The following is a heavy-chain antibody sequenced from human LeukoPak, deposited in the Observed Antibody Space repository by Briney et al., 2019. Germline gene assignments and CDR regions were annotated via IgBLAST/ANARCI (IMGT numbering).Heavy chain of an antibody. Sequence: PGRSPRLSCAASGFTFSSYGMHWVRQAPGKGLEWVAVISYDGSNKYYADSVKGRFTISRDNSKNTLYLQMNSLRAEDTAVYYCAKDKGDKEWYYFDYWGQGTLVTVSS. CDR1: GFTFSSYG. CDR2: ISYDGSNK. CDR3: AKDKGDKEWYYFDY. D-gene: IGHD2-8*01. V-gene: IGHV3-30*18. J-gene: IGHJ4*02.